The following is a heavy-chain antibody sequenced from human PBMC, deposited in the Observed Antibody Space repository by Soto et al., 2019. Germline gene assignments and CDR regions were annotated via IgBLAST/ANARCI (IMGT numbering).Heavy chain of an antibody. CDR2: IIPILGIA. J-gene: IGHJ1*01. CDR3: ARDRYGRSTSCRPD. D-gene: IGHD2-2*01. V-gene: IGHV1-69*08. Sequence: QVQLVQSGAEVKKPGSSVKVSCKASGGTFSSYTISWVRQAPGQGLEWMGRIIPILGIANYAQKFQGRVTITADKSTSTAYMELSSLRSEETAVYYCARDRYGRSTSCRPDRGQGPLVTV. CDR1: GGTFSSYT.